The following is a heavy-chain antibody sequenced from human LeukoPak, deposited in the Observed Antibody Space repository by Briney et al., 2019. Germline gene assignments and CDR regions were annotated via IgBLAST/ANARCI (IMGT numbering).Heavy chain of an antibody. CDR2: ISSSSTI. D-gene: IGHD4-17*01. J-gene: IGHJ4*02. CDR3: ARDYGEGAY. Sequence: TGGSLRLSCAASGFTVSSNYMSWVRQAPGKGLEWVSYISSSSTIYYADSVKGRFTISRDNAKNSLYLQMNSLRAEDTAVYYCARDYGEGAYWGQGTLVTVSS. CDR1: GFTVSSNY. V-gene: IGHV3-69-1*01.